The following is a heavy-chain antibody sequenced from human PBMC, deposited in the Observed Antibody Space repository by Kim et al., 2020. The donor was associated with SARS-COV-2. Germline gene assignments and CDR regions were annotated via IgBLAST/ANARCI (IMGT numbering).Heavy chain of an antibody. CDR2: ICCSGST. D-gene: IGHD1-26*01. V-gene: IGHV4-39*01. CDR3: ARQQVGATAYHPLAFDS. Sequence: SETLSLTCTVSGGSISSSSYYWGWLRQPPGKGLEWFGSICCSGSTYSNPSLKSRVTISVDTSKHQFSLKLSSVTAADTAVYYCARQQVGATAYHPLAFDSWGQGCPVAVSS. J-gene: IGHJ4*02. CDR1: GGSISSSSYY.